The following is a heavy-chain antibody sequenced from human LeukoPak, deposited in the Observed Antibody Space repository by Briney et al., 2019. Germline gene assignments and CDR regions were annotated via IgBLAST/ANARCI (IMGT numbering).Heavy chain of an antibody. CDR2: IKSDGSGT. CDR3: AREFRKPSTGD. D-gene: IGHD1-14*01. J-gene: IGHJ4*02. Sequence: GRCLTLSCAASGLTFIIYWMPSVCQAPGKELVWVSRIKSDGSGTTYADSVKGRFTISRDNAKNTLYLQMNSLRAEDTAVYFCAREFRKPSTGDWGQGTLVTVSS. V-gene: IGHV3-74*01. CDR1: GLTFIIYW.